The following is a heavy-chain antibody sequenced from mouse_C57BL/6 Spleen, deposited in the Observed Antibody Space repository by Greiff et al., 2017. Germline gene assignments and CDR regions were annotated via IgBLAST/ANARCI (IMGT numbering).Heavy chain of an antibody. CDR1: GFSFNTYA. D-gene: IGHD2-3*01. Sequence: DVKLVESGGGLVQPKGSLKLSCAASGFSFNTYAMNWVRQAPGKGLEWVARIRSKSNNYATYYADSVKDRFTISRDDSESMLYLQMNNLKTEDTAMYYCVRQDYDGYYGYWGQGTTLTVSS. CDR3: VRQDYDGYYGY. V-gene: IGHV10-1*01. CDR2: IRSKSNNYAT. J-gene: IGHJ2*01.